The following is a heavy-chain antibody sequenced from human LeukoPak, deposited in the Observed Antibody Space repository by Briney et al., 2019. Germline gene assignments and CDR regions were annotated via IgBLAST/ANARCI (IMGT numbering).Heavy chain of an antibody. CDR1: GYTFTSYY. V-gene: IGHV1-46*01. Sequence: GASVKVSCKASGYTFTSYYMHWVRQAPGQGLEWMGIINPSGGSTSYAQKFQGRVTMTRDTSTSTVYMELSSLRSEDTAVYYCARARRGGNSYNWLDPWGQGTLVTVSS. D-gene: IGHD4-23*01. CDR2: INPSGGST. J-gene: IGHJ5*02. CDR3: ARARRGGNSYNWLDP.